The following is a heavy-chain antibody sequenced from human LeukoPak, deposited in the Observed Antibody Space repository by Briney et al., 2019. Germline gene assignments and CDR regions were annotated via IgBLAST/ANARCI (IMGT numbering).Heavy chain of an antibody. CDR3: ARGNGDTAMVTADY. Sequence: SETLSLTCTVSGYSISSGYYWGWIRQPPGKGLEWIGSIYHSGSTYYNPSLKSRVTISVDTYKNQFSLKLSSVTAADTAVYYCARGNGDTAMVTADYWGRGTLVTVSS. D-gene: IGHD5-18*01. CDR2: IYHSGST. V-gene: IGHV4-38-2*02. CDR1: GYSISSGYY. J-gene: IGHJ4*02.